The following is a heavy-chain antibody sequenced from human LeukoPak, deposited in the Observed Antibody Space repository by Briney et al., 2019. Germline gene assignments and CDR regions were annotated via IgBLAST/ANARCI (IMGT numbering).Heavy chain of an antibody. Sequence: PGGSLRLSCAASGFTFDDYAMHWVRQAPGKGLEWVSGISWNSGSIAYADSVTGRFTISRDNAKNSLFLQMNSLRAEDTALYYCTKDRYPVVTARGGWFDPWGQGTLVTVSS. CDR2: ISWNSGSI. J-gene: IGHJ5*02. CDR3: TKDRYPVVTARGGWFDP. V-gene: IGHV3-9*01. CDR1: GFTFDDYA. D-gene: IGHD2-21*02.